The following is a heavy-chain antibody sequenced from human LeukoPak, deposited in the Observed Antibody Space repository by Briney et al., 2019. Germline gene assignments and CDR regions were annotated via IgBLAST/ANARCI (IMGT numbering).Heavy chain of an antibody. V-gene: IGHV3-21*01. J-gene: IGHJ4*02. D-gene: IGHD3-9*01. CDR3: ARDGDILTGYYFDY. CDR2: IISSGTYI. CDR1: GFSFSSYS. Sequence: GGSLSLSCAASGFSFSSYSMNWVRQAPGKGLEWVSSIISSGTYIYYADSVKGRFTISRDNARNSLSLQMNSLRAEDTAVYYCARDGDILTGYYFDYWGQGTLVTVSS.